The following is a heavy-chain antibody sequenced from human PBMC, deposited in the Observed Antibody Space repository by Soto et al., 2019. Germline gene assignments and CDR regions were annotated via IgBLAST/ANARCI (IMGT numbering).Heavy chain of an antibody. CDR1: GYNFTSYG. CDR2: ISVYNGNT. CDR3: ARDRGYNWNYGRFAP. D-gene: IGHD1-7*01. V-gene: IGHV1-18*01. J-gene: IGHJ5*02. Sequence: QVQLVQSGAEVKKPGASVKVSCKASGYNFTSYGISWVRQAPGQGLEWMGWISVYNGNTNYAQKPQXSXTLXTDTSTSTVYMELRSLRSEDKAVYYCARDRGYNWNYGRFAPWGQGTLVTVSS.